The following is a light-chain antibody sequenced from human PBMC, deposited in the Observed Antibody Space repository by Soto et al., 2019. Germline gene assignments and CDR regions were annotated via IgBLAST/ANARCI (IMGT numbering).Light chain of an antibody. CDR1: SSDVGAYYY. CDR3: SSYASRNIYV. CDR2: EVK. Sequence: QSVLTQPASVSGSPGQSITISCTGTSSDVGAYYYVSWYQQHPDKAPKLMIYEVKNRPSGVSNRFSGSKSGNTASLTISGLRTEDEADYYCSSYASRNIYVFGTGTKVTV. J-gene: IGLJ1*01. V-gene: IGLV2-14*01.